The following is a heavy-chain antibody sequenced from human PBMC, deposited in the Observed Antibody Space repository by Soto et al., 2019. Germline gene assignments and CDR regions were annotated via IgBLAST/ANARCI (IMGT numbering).Heavy chain of an antibody. V-gene: IGHV3-21*06. J-gene: IGHJ4*02. CDR1: GFPFTRYS. Sequence: GSLRLSCAASGFPFTRYSMNWVRQAPGKGLEWVSSISSTTNYIYYGDSMKGRFTISRDNAENSLYLEMNSLRAEDTAVYYCARESEDLTSNFDYWGQGTLVTVSS. CDR2: ISSTTNYI. CDR3: ARESEDLTSNFDY.